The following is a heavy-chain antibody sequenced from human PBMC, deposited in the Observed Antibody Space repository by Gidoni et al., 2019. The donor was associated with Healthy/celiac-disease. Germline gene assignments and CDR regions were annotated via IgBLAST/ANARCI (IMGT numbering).Heavy chain of an antibody. D-gene: IGHD3-22*01. CDR2: IYPGDSDT. CDR3: ARDVTKYYYDSSGRGTLAYFDY. CDR1: GYSFTSYW. J-gene: IGHJ4*02. V-gene: IGHV5-51*01. Sequence: EVQLVQSGAEVKKPGESLKISCTCSGYSFTSYWIGWVRQMPGKGLEWMGIIYPGDSDTRYSPSFKGQVTISADKSISTAYLQWSSLKASDTAMYYCARDVTKYYYDSSGRGTLAYFDYWGQGTLVTVSS.